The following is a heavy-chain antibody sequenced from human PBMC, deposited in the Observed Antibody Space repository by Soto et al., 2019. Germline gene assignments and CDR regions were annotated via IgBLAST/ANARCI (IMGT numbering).Heavy chain of an antibody. D-gene: IGHD3-10*02. CDR3: ARVMFGFFDY. V-gene: IGHV4-59*08. Sequence: PSETLSLTCTVTGGSISSYYWSWIRQPPGKGLEWIGYVYHSGSTSYNPSLKSRVTISIDTSKNQFSLKLSSVTAADTAVYYCARVMFGFFDYWGQGTLVTVSS. J-gene: IGHJ4*02. CDR2: VYHSGST. CDR1: GGSISSYY.